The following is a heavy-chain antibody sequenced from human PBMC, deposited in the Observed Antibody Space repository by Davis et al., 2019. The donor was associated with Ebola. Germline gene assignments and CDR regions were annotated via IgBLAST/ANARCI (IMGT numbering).Heavy chain of an antibody. Sequence: GESLKISCAASGFTFSDFYMSWIRQAPGKGLEWVSYISNSGNNKYYADSVKGRFAISRDNAKNSLYLQMNSLRADDTAVYYCAKSFLITGSHMSEFRGVDYWGQGTVVTVSS. J-gene: IGHJ4*02. V-gene: IGHV3-11*01. CDR3: AKSFLITGSHMSEFRGVDY. CDR1: GFTFSDFY. D-gene: IGHD2-8*02. CDR2: ISNSGNNK.